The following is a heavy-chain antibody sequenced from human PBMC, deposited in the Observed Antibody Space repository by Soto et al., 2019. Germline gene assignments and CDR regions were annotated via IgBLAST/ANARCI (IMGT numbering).Heavy chain of an antibody. Sequence: SETLSLTCTVSGFSISSYYWSWIRQPPGKELELIGYIYYSGTTNYNPSLKSRVTISVDTSKNQFSLKLSSVSAADTAVYYCARYSGRYSYNWFDPWGQGTLVTVSS. D-gene: IGHD1-26*01. V-gene: IGHV4-59*01. J-gene: IGHJ5*02. CDR3: ARYSGRYSYNWFDP. CDR1: GFSISSYY. CDR2: IYYSGTT.